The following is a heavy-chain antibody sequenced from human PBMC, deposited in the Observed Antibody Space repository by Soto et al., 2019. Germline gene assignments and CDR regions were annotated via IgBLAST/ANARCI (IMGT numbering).Heavy chain of an antibody. D-gene: IGHD3-3*01. CDR3: AIRSITIFGVVLTDGMDV. Sequence: PSDTLSLTCAVYGGSFSAYGWSWFRQPPGKGLEWIGEINHRGSTNYTPSLTNRVTISLDTSKNQFSLKLSSVTAAGTAVYYCAIRSITIFGVVLTDGMDVWGQGTTVTVYS. CDR2: INHRGST. CDR1: GGSFSAYG. J-gene: IGHJ6*02. V-gene: IGHV4-34*01.